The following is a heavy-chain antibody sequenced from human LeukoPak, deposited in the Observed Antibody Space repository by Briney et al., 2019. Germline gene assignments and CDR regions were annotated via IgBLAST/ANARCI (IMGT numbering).Heavy chain of an antibody. D-gene: IGHD3-10*01. CDR2: VYTSGGT. J-gene: IGHJ4*02. V-gene: IGHV4-4*07. CDR3: ARHGNEATMVRGVDRVDY. CDR1: GVSISSYY. Sequence: SETLSLTCTVSGVSISSYYWSWIRQPAGKGLEWIGRVYTSGGTGYNPSLKSRVTISVDTSKNQFSLKLSSVTAADTAVYYCARHGNEATMVRGVDRVDYWGQGTLVTVSS.